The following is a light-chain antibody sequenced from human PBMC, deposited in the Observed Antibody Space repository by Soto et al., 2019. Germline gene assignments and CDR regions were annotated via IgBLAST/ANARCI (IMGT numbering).Light chain of an antibody. V-gene: IGKV1-39*01. J-gene: IGKJ4*01. Sequence: DIQMTQSPSSLSASVGDRVTITCRASQSISRYLNWYQQKPGKAPKLLIYAASSLLGGVPSRFSGSGSGTDFTLTISSLQPEDVATYYCQKYNSAPQTFGGGTKVDI. CDR1: QSISRY. CDR2: AAS. CDR3: QKYNSAPQT.